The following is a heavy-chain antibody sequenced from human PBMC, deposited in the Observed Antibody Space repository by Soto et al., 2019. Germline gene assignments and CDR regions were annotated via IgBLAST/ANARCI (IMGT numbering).Heavy chain of an antibody. J-gene: IGHJ4*02. CDR2: ISGSDGRT. Sequence: EVQLLESGGGLVRPGGSRRLSCAASGVTFSSYAMSWVRQAPGKGLEWVSTISGSDGRTYSTDSVKGRFTISRDNSRNNAYLQMNSLTVDDTAVYYCAKGVSQYTPLALFDYWGRGTLVTVSS. V-gene: IGHV3-23*01. D-gene: IGHD5-18*01. CDR3: AKGVSQYTPLALFDY. CDR1: GVTFSSYA.